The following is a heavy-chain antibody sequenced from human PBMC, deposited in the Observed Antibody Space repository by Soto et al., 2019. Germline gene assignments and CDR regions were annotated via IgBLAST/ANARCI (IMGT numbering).Heavy chain of an antibody. CDR1: GGSISSSSYY. J-gene: IGHJ4*02. Sequence: QLQLQESGPGLVKPSETLSLTCTVSGGSISSSSYYWGWIRQPPGKGLEWIGSIYYSGSTYYNPSLKSRVTISVDTSKNQFSLKLSSVTAADTAVYYCARQGYYYDRSGYSDFDYWGQGTLVTVSS. CDR2: IYYSGST. D-gene: IGHD3-22*01. V-gene: IGHV4-39*01. CDR3: ARQGYYYDRSGYSDFDY.